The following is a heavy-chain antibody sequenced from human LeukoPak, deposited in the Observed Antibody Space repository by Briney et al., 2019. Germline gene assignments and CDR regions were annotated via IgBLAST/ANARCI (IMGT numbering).Heavy chain of an antibody. CDR1: GFTFSSYA. Sequence: GGSLRLSCAASGFTFSSYAMSWVRQAPGKGLEWVSAISGSGGSTYYADSVKGRFTISRDNSKNTLYLQMNSLRAEDTAGYYCATFHKVVVNDLVFDYWGQGTLVTVSS. V-gene: IGHV3-23*01. D-gene: IGHD3-22*01. CDR2: ISGSGGST. J-gene: IGHJ4*02. CDR3: ATFHKVVVNDLVFDY.